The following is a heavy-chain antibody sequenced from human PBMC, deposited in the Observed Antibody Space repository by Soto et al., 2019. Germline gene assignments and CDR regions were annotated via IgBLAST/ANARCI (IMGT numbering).Heavy chain of an antibody. D-gene: IGHD2-21*02. CDR2: TSYDGNNR. CDR3: AGVYYGGDSVNNF. CDR1: GFSFSSYV. Sequence: QVRLVESGGGVVQPGRSLRLSCAGSGFSFSSYVLSWVRQAPGRGLEWVAATSYDGNNRYYADSVKGRFIIPRDNSKNTLDLEMETPRPEDTAVYYCAGVYYGGDSVNNFWGQGTPVTVSS. V-gene: IGHV3-30-3*01. J-gene: IGHJ4*02.